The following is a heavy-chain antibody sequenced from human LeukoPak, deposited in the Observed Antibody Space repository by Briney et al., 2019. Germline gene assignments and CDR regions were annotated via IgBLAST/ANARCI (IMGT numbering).Heavy chain of an antibody. Sequence: PGGSLRLSCAASGFTFSSYWMHWVRHAPGKGLVWVSRINSDGSSTSYADSVKGRFTISRDNAENTLYLQMNSLRAEDTAVYYCASWDLLPLDPWGQGTLVTVSS. V-gene: IGHV3-74*01. CDR2: INSDGSST. CDR1: GFTFSSYW. D-gene: IGHD2-15*01. CDR3: ASWDLLPLDP. J-gene: IGHJ5*02.